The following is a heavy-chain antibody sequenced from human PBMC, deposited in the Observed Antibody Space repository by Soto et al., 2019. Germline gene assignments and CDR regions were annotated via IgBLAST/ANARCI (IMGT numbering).Heavy chain of an antibody. CDR2: ISAYNGNT. D-gene: IGHD6-19*01. CDR3: ARVHSSGWYWDYYYGMDV. CDR1: GYTFTSYG. J-gene: IGHJ6*02. V-gene: IGHV1-18*03. Sequence: QVQLVQSGAEVKKPGASVKVSCKASGYTFTSYGISWVRQAPGQGLEWMGWISAYNGNTNYAQKLQGRVTMTTDTSTSTAYMELRSLRSDDMAVYYCARVHSSGWYWDYYYGMDVWGQGTTVTVSS.